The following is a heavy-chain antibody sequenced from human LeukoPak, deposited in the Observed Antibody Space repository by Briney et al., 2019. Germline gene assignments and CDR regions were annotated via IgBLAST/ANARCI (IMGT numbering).Heavy chain of an antibody. D-gene: IGHD1-1*01. CDR2: MSYNGQIT. J-gene: IGHJ4*02. CDR3: AKVQLERRELLPNFDS. V-gene: IGHV3-30*19. Sequence: GGSLRLSCAASGFTFSSYGMHWVRQAPGKGLEWVAVMSYNGQITYYADSLKGRFTISRDNSKNTLYLQMNSLRVEDTAVYYCAKVQLERRELLPNFDSWGQGTLVTVSS. CDR1: GFTFSSYG.